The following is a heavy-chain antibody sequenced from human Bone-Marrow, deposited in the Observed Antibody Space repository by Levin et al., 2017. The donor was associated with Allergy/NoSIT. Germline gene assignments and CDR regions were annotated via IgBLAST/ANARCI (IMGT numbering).Heavy chain of an antibody. CDR3: ARGYSLYDYDY. D-gene: IGHD5/OR15-5a*01. CDR2: IYYTGST. CDR1: GDSFLSPY. Sequence: SQTLSLTCTVSGDSFLSPYWTWIRPPPGKGLEWIGYIYYTGSTNYNPSLQSRVAMSLDTSKSQFSLKLSSVTAADTAVYYCARGYSLYDYDYWGQGTLVTVSS. V-gene: IGHV4-59*11. J-gene: IGHJ4*02.